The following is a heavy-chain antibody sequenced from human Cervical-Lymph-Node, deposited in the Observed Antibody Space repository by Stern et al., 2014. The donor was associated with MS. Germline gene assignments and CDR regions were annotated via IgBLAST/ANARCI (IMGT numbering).Heavy chain of an antibody. CDR2: IYPSDSDT. V-gene: IGHV5-51*01. D-gene: IGHD1-26*01. CDR1: GYGFSIYW. J-gene: IGHJ4*02. CDR3: ARHRGAGLLSPFDF. Sequence: VQLLQPGAEVKKPGESLKISCKGSGYGFSIYWIAWVRQMPGKGLELMGIIYPSDSDTKYSPSFQGQVTISADKSIDTAYLQWSGLRASDTAMYYCARHRGAGLLSPFDFWGQGTLVTVSS.